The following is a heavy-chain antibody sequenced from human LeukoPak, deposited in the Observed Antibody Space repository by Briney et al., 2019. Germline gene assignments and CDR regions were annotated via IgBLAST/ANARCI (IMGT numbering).Heavy chain of an antibody. Sequence: GGSLRLSCAASGFTFSSYWMHWVRQSPGKGLEWVANIKQDGSEKYYVDSVKGRFTISRDNAKNSLYLQMNSLRAEDTAVYYCARDSYSSIADYWGQGTLDIVSS. CDR3: ARDSYSSIADY. D-gene: IGHD6-13*01. CDR1: GFTFSSYW. J-gene: IGHJ4*02. CDR2: IKQDGSEK. V-gene: IGHV3-7*01.